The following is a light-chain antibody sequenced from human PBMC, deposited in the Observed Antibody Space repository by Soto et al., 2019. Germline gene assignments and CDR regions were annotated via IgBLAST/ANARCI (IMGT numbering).Light chain of an antibody. Sequence: DIQMTQSPSSLSASVGDRVTITCRASQSISSYLNWYQQKPGKAPKLLIYAACSLQSGVPSRFSGSGSGTDFTLTISSLQPEDFATYYCQQSYSTLFTFGPVTKVDIK. V-gene: IGKV1-39*01. J-gene: IGKJ3*01. CDR2: AAC. CDR3: QQSYSTLFT. CDR1: QSISSY.